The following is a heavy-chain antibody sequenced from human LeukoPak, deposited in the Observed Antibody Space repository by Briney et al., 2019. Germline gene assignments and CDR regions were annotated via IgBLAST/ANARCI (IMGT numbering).Heavy chain of an antibody. Sequence: GGSLRLSCAASGVNFDDYAMHWVRQSPGTGLEWVAGLNWDSRSMAYADSVRGRFTISRDNAKNSLYLQMNSLRAEDTAFYYCAKDRGIAVAENYGMDVWGQGTTVTVSS. CDR3: AKDRGIAVAENYGMDV. V-gene: IGHV3-9*01. J-gene: IGHJ6*02. CDR2: LNWDSRSM. D-gene: IGHD6-19*01. CDR1: GVNFDDYA.